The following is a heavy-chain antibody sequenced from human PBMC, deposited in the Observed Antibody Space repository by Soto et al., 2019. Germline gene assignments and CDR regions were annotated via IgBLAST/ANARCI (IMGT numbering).Heavy chain of an antibody. CDR1: GYIFVNYG. D-gene: IGHD3-16*01. V-gene: IGHV1-18*01. CDR2: ISPYTGNT. CDR3: VMVDNYVTPTPQDV. Sequence: QVQLVQSGDEVKKPGASVKVSCKASGYIFVNYGIAWVRQAPRQGLEWMGWISPYTGNTHSASKVQGRLTMTTDTSTNTAYMDLGSLTSDDTAVYYCVMVDNYVTPTPQDVWGQGTTVTVSS. J-gene: IGHJ6*02.